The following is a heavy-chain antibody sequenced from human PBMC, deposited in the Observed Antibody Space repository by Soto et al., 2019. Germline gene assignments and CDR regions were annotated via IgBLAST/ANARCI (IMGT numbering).Heavy chain of an antibody. J-gene: IGHJ4*02. D-gene: IGHD3-10*01. CDR3: TRLYGSGSALDY. CDR2: IRSKANSYAT. V-gene: IGHV3-73*01. Sequence: VQLVESGGGVVQPGRSLRLSCAASGFTFSSYAMHWVRQASGKGLEWVGRIRSKANSYATAYAASVKGRFTISRDDSKNTAYLQMNSLKTEDTAVYYCTRLYGSGSALDYWGQGTLVTVSS. CDR1: GFTFSSYA.